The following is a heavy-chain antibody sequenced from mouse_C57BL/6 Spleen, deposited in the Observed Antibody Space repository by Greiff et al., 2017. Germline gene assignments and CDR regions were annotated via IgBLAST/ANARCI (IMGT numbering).Heavy chain of an antibody. Sequence: QVQLKQSGAELVRPGASVTLSCKASGYTFTDYEMHWVKQTPVHGLEWIGAIDPETGGTAYNQKFKGKAILTADKSSSTAYMELRSLTSEDSAVYYCTEVLLRNYAMDYWGQGTSVTVSS. CDR1: GYTFTDYE. V-gene: IGHV1-15*01. CDR3: TEVLLRNYAMDY. CDR2: IDPETGGT. J-gene: IGHJ4*01. D-gene: IGHD1-1*01.